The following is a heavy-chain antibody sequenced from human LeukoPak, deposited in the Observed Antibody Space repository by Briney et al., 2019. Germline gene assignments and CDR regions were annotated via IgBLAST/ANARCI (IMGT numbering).Heavy chain of an antibody. V-gene: IGHV3-30*04. J-gene: IGHJ4*02. D-gene: IGHD2/OR15-2a*01. CDR1: GFTFSSYA. CDR3: ARGTTGVY. CDR2: ISYDGSNK. Sequence: GGSLRLSCAASGFTFSSYAMHWVRQAPGKGLEWVAVISYDGSNKYYADSVKGRFTISRDNSKNTLYLQMNSLRAEDTAAYYCARGTTGVYWGQGTLVTVSS.